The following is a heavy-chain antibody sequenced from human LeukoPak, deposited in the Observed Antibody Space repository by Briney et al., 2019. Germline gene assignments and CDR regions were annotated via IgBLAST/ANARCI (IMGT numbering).Heavy chain of an antibody. D-gene: IGHD6-6*01. V-gene: IGHV4-4*02. J-gene: IGHJ4*02. CDR1: GASISTNNW. Sequence: PSGTLSLTCAVSGASISTNNWWSWVRQSPGKGLEWIGELYHSGTTNYSPSLQSRVTMSVAKSKNHFSLKLTSVTAADTAIYYCARDVGARLPGYWGQGSLVTVSS. CDR3: ARDVGARLPGY. CDR2: LYHSGTT.